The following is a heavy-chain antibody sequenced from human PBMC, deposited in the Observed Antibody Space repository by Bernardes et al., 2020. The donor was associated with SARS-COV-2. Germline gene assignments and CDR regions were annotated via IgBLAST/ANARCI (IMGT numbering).Heavy chain of an antibody. Sequence: GSLRLSCAASGFTFSSYAMSWVRQAPGKGLEWVSTLTGSGGGTYYADSVRGRFTISRDNSKNTVLLQMNSLRTEDTAVYYCARDFGGNSDYWGQGTLVTVSS. V-gene: IGHV3-23*01. D-gene: IGHD2-15*01. CDR3: ARDFGGNSDY. J-gene: IGHJ4*02. CDR2: LTGSGGGT. CDR1: GFTFSSYA.